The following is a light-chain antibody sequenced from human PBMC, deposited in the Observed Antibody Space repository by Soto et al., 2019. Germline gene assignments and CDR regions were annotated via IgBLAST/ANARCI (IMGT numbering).Light chain of an antibody. V-gene: IGKV4-1*01. Sequence: DIVMTQSPDSLAVSLGERATINCKSSQSVLYSSTNKNYLAWYQQKPGQPPKLLIHWESTLESGVPDRFSGSRSGTDFTLTISSLQAEDVAVYYCQQYYGSPCTFGQGTKVEIK. CDR2: WES. J-gene: IGKJ1*01. CDR1: QSVLYSSTNKNY. CDR3: QQYYGSPCT.